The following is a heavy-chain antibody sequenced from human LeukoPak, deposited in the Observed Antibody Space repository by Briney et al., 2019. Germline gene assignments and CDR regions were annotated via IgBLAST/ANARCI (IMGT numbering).Heavy chain of an antibody. J-gene: IGHJ4*02. Sequence: GGSLRLSCTASGFTFGDYAMSWFRQAPGKGLEWVSYISSSGSTIYYADSVKGRFTISRDNAKNSLYLQMNSLRAEDTAVYYCATGRLRYFDQPSDYWGQGTLVTVSS. CDR1: GFTFGDYA. CDR2: ISSSGSTI. D-gene: IGHD3-9*01. V-gene: IGHV3-48*03. CDR3: ATGRLRYFDQPSDY.